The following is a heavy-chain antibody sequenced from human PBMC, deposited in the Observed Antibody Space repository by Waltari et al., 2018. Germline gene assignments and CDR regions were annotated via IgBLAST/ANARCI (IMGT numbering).Heavy chain of an antibody. CDR1: GGSISSGDYY. Sequence: QVQLQESGTGLVKPSQTLSLTCTVSGGSISSGDYYWSGIRLPPGKGLEWLGYIYYSESTCYNPSLKSRVTISVDTSKNQFSLKLSSVTDADTAVYYCARVHGDYLDYWGQGTLVTVAS. CDR3: ARVHGDYLDY. D-gene: IGHD4-17*01. V-gene: IGHV4-30-4*08. CDR2: IYYSEST. J-gene: IGHJ4*02.